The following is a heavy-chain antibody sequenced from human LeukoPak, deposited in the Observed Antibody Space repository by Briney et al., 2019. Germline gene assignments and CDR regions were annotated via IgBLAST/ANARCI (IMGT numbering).Heavy chain of an antibody. V-gene: IGHV4-34*01. Sequence: PSETLSLTCAVYGGSFSGYYLSWIRQPPGKGLDLIGEINHSGSTNYNPSLKSRVTISVDTSKKQFSLKLSSVTAADTAVYYCARVLEGSSGQHWYFDLWGRGTLVTVSS. CDR1: GGSFSGYY. J-gene: IGHJ2*01. CDR2: INHSGST. D-gene: IGHD6-19*01. CDR3: ARVLEGSSGQHWYFDL.